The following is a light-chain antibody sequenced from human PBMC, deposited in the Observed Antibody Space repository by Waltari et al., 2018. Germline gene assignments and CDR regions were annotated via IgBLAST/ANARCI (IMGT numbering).Light chain of an antibody. J-gene: IGKJ4*01. CDR1: QSVSSRY. V-gene: IGKV3-20*01. Sequence: EIVLTQSPGTLSLSPGERATLSSRASQSVSSRYLAWYEQKPGQAPRLLIYGASRSATGIPDSFSGSGSGTDFTLTISSLGPEVFAVYYCQQYGSSPGLTFGGGTKVEIK. CDR2: GAS. CDR3: QQYGSSPGLT.